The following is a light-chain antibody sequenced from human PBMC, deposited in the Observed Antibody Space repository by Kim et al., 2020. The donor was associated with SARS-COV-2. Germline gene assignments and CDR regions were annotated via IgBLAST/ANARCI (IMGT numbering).Light chain of an antibody. CDR1: ASVSSN. CDR2: GSS. V-gene: IGKV3-15*01. Sequence: PGGRAPLSVSPSASVSSNLAWYPHRRGPAPRLLLDGSSDRAAGIPARFSGSGSGTEFTLTISSLQSEDSAVYYCQQYHNWPPWTFGQGTKVDIK. J-gene: IGKJ1*01. CDR3: QQYHNWPPWT.